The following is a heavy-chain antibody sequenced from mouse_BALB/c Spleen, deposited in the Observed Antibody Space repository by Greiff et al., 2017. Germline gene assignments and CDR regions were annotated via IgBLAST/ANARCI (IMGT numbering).Heavy chain of an antibody. Sequence: VQLKESGAELVKPGASVKLSCTASGFNINDTYMHWVKQRPEQGLEWIGRIDPANGNTKYDPKFQGKATITADTSSNTAYLQLSSLTSEDTAVYYCARERGSFYGSLYYFDYWGQGTTLTVSS. CDR1: GFNINDTY. CDR2: IDPANGNT. CDR3: ARERGSFYGSLYYFDY. D-gene: IGHD1-1*01. V-gene: IGHV14-3*02. J-gene: IGHJ2*01.